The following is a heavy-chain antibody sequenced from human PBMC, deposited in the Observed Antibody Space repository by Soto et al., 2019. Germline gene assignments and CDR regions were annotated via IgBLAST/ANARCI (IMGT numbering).Heavy chain of an antibody. CDR1: GFTFSNAW. V-gene: IGHV3-15*07. Sequence: EVQLVESGGGLVKPGGSLRLSCAASGFTFSNAWMNWVRQAPGKELEWVGRIKSKTDGGTTDYAAPVKGRFTISRDDSKDSLYLQMSSLKTEDTAVYYCTTAWEEEIATIGYYFDYWGQGTLVTVSS. J-gene: IGHJ4*02. CDR2: IKSKTDGGTT. D-gene: IGHD2-21*01. CDR3: TTAWEEEIATIGYYFDY.